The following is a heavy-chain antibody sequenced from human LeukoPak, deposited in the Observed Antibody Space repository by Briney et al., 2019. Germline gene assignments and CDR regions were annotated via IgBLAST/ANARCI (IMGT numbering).Heavy chain of an antibody. Sequence: SETLSLTCTVSGGSISSGSYYWSWIRQPARKGLEWIGRIYTSGSTNYNPSLKSRVTISVDTSENQFSLKLSSVTAADTAVYYCARSTAGTFDFDYWGQGTLVTVSS. J-gene: IGHJ4*02. CDR2: IYTSGST. D-gene: IGHD6-19*01. V-gene: IGHV4-61*02. CDR1: GGSISSGSYY. CDR3: ARSTAGTFDFDY.